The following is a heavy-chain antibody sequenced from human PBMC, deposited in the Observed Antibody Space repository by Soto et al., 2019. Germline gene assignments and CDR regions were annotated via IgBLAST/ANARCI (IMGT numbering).Heavy chain of an antibody. D-gene: IGHD6-6*01. J-gene: IGHJ4*02. CDR3: AKSGPIAARSKGLGWYFDY. CDR2: ISYDGSNK. Sequence: ESVGGVVQPGRSLRLSCAASGFTFSSYGMHWVRQAPGKGLEWVAVISYDGSNKYYADSVKGRFTISRDNSKNTLYLQMNSLRAEDTAVYYCAKSGPIAARSKGLGWYFDYWGQGTLVTVSS. CDR1: GFTFSSYG. V-gene: IGHV3-30*18.